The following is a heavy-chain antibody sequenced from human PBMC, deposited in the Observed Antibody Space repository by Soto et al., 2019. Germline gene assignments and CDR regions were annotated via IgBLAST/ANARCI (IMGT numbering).Heavy chain of an antibody. CDR2: IYYMGRT. Sequence: SETLSLTCTASGGSISSSSYYWGWIRQSPGKGLEWIGYIYYMGRTNYNPSLRSRVTMSIDTSRNQFSLKLRSVTAADTAVYYCARDPVGVTHFDYWGQGALVTVSS. CDR3: ARDPVGVTHFDY. J-gene: IGHJ4*02. V-gene: IGHV4-61*01. D-gene: IGHD1-26*01. CDR1: GGSISSSSYY.